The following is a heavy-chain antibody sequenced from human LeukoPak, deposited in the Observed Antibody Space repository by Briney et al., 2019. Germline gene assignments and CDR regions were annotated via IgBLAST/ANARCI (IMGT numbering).Heavy chain of an antibody. Sequence: GASVSVSYKASVYSFTAHYIHWLRHVPGQGGEWMGWINPHSGGANYAQKFQGRVTMTRDTSTRTAYMELSSLRSDDTAVYYCARGGDTGFYCDFWGQGTLVTVSS. J-gene: IGHJ4*02. CDR2: INPHSGGA. V-gene: IGHV1-2*02. CDR1: VYSFTAHY. CDR3: ARGGDTGFYCDF. D-gene: IGHD2-21*02.